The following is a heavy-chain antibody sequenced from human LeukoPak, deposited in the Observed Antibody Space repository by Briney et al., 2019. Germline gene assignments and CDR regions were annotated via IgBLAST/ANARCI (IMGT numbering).Heavy chain of an antibody. Sequence: GGSLRLSCAASGFTFNNYWMSWVRQAPAKGLEWVANIKQDGSVKNYVDYMEGRFTISRDNAKNSLYLQMNGLRAEDTAAYYCVRTSRSSSTDSWGQGTLVTVSS. CDR2: IKQDGSVK. V-gene: IGHV3-7*01. J-gene: IGHJ5*01. CDR3: VRTSRSSSTDS. D-gene: IGHD6-6*01. CDR1: GFTFNNYW.